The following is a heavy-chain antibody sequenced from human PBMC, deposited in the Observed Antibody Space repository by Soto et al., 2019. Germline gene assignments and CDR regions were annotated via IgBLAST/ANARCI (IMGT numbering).Heavy chain of an antibody. CDR2: ISGSGGST. D-gene: IGHD6-19*01. J-gene: IGHJ5*02. V-gene: IGHV3-23*01. CDR3: AGGPYRSGRYRSQHNWLDP. Sequence: GGSLRLSCAASGFTFSSYAMSWVRQAPGKGLEWVSAISGSGGSTYYADSVKGRFTISRDNSKNTLYLQMNSLRAEDTAVYYCAGGPYRSGRYRSQHNWLDPWGQGTLVTVSS. CDR1: GFTFSSYA.